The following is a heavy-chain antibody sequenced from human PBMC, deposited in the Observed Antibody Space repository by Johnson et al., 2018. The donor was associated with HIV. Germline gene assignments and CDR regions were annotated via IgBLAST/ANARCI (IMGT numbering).Heavy chain of an antibody. Sequence: VQLVESGGGLIQPGGSLRLSCAASGFTVSSNYMSWVRQAPGKGLEWVSVIYSGGSTHYADSVKGRFTISRDKSTNMLYLQMSSLRAEDTAVYYCARAHLYSSSWYPDAFDIWGQGTTVTASS. J-gene: IGHJ3*02. D-gene: IGHD6-13*01. CDR2: IYSGGST. V-gene: IGHV3-53*01. CDR1: GFTVSSNY. CDR3: ARAHLYSSSWYPDAFDI.